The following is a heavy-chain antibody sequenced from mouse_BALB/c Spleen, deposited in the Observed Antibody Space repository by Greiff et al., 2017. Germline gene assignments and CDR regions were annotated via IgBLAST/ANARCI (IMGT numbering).Heavy chain of an antibody. V-gene: IGHV5-17*02. CDR1: GFTFSSFG. CDR3: ARVTSYYAMDG. Sequence: EVKLVESGGGLVQPGGSRKLSCAASGFTFSSFGMHWVRQAPEQGLEWVAYISSGSSTIYYADTVKGRFTISRDNPKNTLFLQMTSLRSEDTAMYVCARVTSYYAMDGWGQGTSVTVSS. CDR2: ISSGSSTI. J-gene: IGHJ4*01. D-gene: IGHD2-1*01.